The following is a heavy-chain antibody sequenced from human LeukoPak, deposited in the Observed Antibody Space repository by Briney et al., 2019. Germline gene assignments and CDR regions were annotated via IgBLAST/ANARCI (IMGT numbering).Heavy chain of an antibody. V-gene: IGHV3-30*02. CDR2: IRYDGSNK. Sequence: GGSLRLSCAASGFMFSSYGIHWVRQAPGKGLEWVSFIRYDGSNKYYPDSVKGRITISRDNSKNTLYLQMNSLRAEDTAVYYCAKVLYGSGSYLPLDYWGQGTVVTVSS. CDR1: GFMFSSYG. CDR3: AKVLYGSGSYLPLDY. D-gene: IGHD3-10*01. J-gene: IGHJ4*02.